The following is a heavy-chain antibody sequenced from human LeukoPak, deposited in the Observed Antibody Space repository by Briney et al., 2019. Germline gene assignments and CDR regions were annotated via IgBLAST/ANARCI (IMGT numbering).Heavy chain of an antibody. D-gene: IGHD2-2*01. V-gene: IGHV3-21*01. CDR3: ARAEYQLLHATDY. CDR1: GFTFSSYS. J-gene: IGHJ4*02. Sequence: PGGSLRLSRAASGFTFSSYSMNWVRQAPGKGLEWVSSISSSSSYIYYADSVKGRFTISRDNAKNSLYLQMNSLRAEDTAVYYCARAEYQLLHATDYWGQGTLVTVSS. CDR2: ISSSSSYI.